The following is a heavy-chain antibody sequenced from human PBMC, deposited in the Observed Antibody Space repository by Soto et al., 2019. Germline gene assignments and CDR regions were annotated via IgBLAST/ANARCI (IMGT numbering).Heavy chain of an antibody. CDR1: GHTFTSYA. CDR2: MNPNSGNT. CDR3: ARRTFNYYDFWSGPDYYYYMDV. J-gene: IGHJ6*03. Sequence: GASVKVSCKASGHTFTSYAMHWVRQATGQGLEWMGWMNPNSGNTGYAQKFQGRVTMTRNTSISTAYMELSSLRSEDTAVYYCARRTFNYYDFWSGPDYYYYMDVWGKGTTVTVSS. V-gene: IGHV1-8*02. D-gene: IGHD3-3*01.